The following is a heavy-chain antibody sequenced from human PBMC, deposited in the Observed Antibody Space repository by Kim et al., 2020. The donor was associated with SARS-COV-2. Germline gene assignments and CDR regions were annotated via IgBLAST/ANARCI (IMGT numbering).Heavy chain of an antibody. CDR3: ARGNYYESVSLSDYYNGMDV. D-gene: IGHD3-10*01. Sequence: GGSLRLSCAASGLSFDDSAMNWVRQPPGKGLEWVAVISYDGRNKDYADSVKGRFTISRDNSKRTLYLQMNSLRVEDTAVYYCARGNYYESVSLSDYYNGMDVLGQGTTVTVSS. V-gene: IGHV3-30-3*01. J-gene: IGHJ6*02. CDR2: ISYDGRNK. CDR1: GLSFDDSA.